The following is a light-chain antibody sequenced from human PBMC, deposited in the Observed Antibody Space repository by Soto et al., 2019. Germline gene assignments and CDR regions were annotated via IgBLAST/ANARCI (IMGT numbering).Light chain of an antibody. CDR3: SLYTSSSFRA. CDR1: SSDVGSYNR. J-gene: IGLJ1*01. CDR2: EVS. Sequence: QSALTQPPSVSGSPGQSVTISCTGTSSDVGSYNRVSWYQQPPGTAPKLMIYEVSNRPSGVPDRFSGSKSGNTASLTIYGLQAEDEADYYCSLYTSSSFRAFGSGTKVTVL. V-gene: IGLV2-18*01.